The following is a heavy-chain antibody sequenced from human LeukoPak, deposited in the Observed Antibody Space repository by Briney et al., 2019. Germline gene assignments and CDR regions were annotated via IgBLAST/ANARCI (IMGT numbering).Heavy chain of an antibody. CDR2: IYTSGST. J-gene: IGHJ3*02. V-gene: IGHV4-61*02. CDR1: GVSISSGSYY. CDR3: ARVGGSYSKGDAFDI. Sequence: SQTLSLTCTVSGVSISSGSYYWSWIRQPAGKGLEWIGRIYTSGSTNYNPSLKSRVTISVDTSKNQFSLKLSSVTAADTAVYYCARVGGSYSKGDAFDIWGQGTMVTVSS. D-gene: IGHD1-26*01.